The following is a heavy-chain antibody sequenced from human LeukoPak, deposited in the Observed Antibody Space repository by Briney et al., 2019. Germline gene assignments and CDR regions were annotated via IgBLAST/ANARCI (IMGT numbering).Heavy chain of an antibody. J-gene: IGHJ4*02. V-gene: IGHV1-3*01. CDR2: INAGNGNT. CDR1: GYTFTSYA. CDR3: ARLKYCTNGVCYAGFDY. Sequence: ASVKVSCKASGYTFTSYAMHWVSQAPGQRLEWMGWINAGNGNTKYSQKFQGRVTITRDTSADTAYMELSSLRSEDTAVYYCARLKYCTNGVCYAGFDYWGQGTLVTVSS. D-gene: IGHD2-8*01.